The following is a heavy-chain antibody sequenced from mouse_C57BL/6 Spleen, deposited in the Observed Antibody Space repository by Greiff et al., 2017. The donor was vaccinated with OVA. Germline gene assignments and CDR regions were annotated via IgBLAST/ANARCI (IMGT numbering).Heavy chain of an antibody. CDR2: ISSGSSTI. CDR3: ARPGSSAMDY. D-gene: IGHD1-1*01. CDR1: GFTFSDYG. J-gene: IGHJ4*01. Sequence: EVQLVESGGGLVKPGGSLKLSCAASGFTFSDYGMHWVRQAPEKGLEWVAYISSGSSTIYYADTVKGRFTISRDNAKNTLFLQMTSLRSEDTAMYYCARPGSSAMDYWGQGTSVTVSS. V-gene: IGHV5-17*01.